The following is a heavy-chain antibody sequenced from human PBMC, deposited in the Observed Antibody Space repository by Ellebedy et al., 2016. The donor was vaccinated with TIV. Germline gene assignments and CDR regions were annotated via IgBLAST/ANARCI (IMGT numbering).Heavy chain of an antibody. CDR2: TYYSGST. Sequence: MPSETLSLTCTVPGGSISSFHWSWIRQPPGKGLEWSGYTYYSGSTNYNPSLKSRVTISVDTSKNQFSLKLNSVTAADTAVYYCARRWYGNYFDYWGQGTLVTVSS. CDR1: GGSISSFH. CDR3: ARRWYGNYFDY. V-gene: IGHV4-59*08. D-gene: IGHD6-13*01. J-gene: IGHJ4*02.